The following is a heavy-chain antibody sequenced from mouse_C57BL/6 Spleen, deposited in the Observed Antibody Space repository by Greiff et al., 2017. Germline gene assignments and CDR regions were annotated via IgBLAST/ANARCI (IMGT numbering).Heavy chain of an antibody. V-gene: IGHV1-15*01. Sequence: VQLQQSGAELVRPGASVTLSCKASGYTFTDYEMHWVKQTPVHGLEWIGAIDPETGGTAYNQKFKGKAILTADKSSSTAYMELRSLTSEDSAVYYCTGYGKGNAMDYWGQGTSVTVSA. CDR2: IDPETGGT. CDR3: TGYGKGNAMDY. D-gene: IGHD1-1*01. J-gene: IGHJ4*01. CDR1: GYTFTDYE.